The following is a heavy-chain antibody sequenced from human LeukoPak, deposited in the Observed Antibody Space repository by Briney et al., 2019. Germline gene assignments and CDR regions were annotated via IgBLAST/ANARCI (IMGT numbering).Heavy chain of an antibody. Sequence: PGGSLRLSCAASGFTFDDYAMHWVRQAPGKGLEWDSLISGDGGSTYYADSVKGRFTISRDNSKNSLYLQMNSLRTEDTALYYCAKDIALFYYYYGMDVWGQGTTVTVSS. D-gene: IGHD2-21*01. J-gene: IGHJ6*02. V-gene: IGHV3-43*02. CDR1: GFTFDDYA. CDR3: AKDIALFYYYYGMDV. CDR2: ISGDGGST.